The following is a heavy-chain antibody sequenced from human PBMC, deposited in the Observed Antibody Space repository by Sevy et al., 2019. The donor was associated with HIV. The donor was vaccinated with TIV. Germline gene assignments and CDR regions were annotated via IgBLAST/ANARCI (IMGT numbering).Heavy chain of an antibody. D-gene: IGHD5-18*01. V-gene: IGHV3-11*01. J-gene: IGHJ4*02. CDR1: TFTFSDYY. Sequence: GGALRLSCAASTFTFSDYYMTWIRQPPGKGLEWVSHISSGVSNKYSADSVKGRLTISRDNAKNSLYLQMNSLRVEDTALYYCARVRYNYGSYYFDYWGQGTLVTVSS. CDR3: ARVRYNYGSYYFDY. CDR2: ISSGVSNK.